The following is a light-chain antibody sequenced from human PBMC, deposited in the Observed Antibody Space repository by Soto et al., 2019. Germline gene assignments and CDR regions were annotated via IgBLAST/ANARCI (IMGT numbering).Light chain of an antibody. CDR1: SSDVGGYNY. CDR2: DVS. V-gene: IGLV2-14*01. J-gene: IGLJ2*01. CDR3: SSYTTSCSLV. Sequence: SALTQPASVSGSPGQSITISCTGTSSDVGGYNYVSWYQQHPGKAPKLMIYDVSNRPSGVSNRFSGSKSGNTASLTISGLQAEDEADYYCSSYTTSCSLVFGGGNKLTVL.